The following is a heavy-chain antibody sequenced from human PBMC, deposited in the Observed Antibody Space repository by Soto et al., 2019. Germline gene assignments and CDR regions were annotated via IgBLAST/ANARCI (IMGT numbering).Heavy chain of an antibody. D-gene: IGHD2-15*01. J-gene: IGHJ4*02. CDR3: ARAGAATLSDY. CDR2: IYYSGSA. V-gene: IGHV4-59*01. CDR1: GGFISNYY. Sequence: SETLPLTCTVSGGFISNYYCSWIRQPPGKGLEWIGYIYYSGSANYNPSLKSRVTISVDTSKNQFSLKLSSVTAADTAVYYCARAGAATLSDYWGQGTLVTVSS.